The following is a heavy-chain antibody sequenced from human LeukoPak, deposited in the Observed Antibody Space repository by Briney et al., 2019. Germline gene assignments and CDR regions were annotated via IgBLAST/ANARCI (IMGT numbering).Heavy chain of an antibody. Sequence: SETLSLTCTVSGGSISSYYWNWIRQSAGRELEWIGRFYTGGSTNYNPSLKSRLTISVDTSKNQFSLKLSSVTAADTAVYYCAGLGASGNGYLSWFDPWGQGTLVTVSS. CDR3: AGLGASGNGYLSWFDP. CDR1: GGSISSYY. CDR2: FYTGGST. V-gene: IGHV4-4*07. D-gene: IGHD3-22*01. J-gene: IGHJ5*02.